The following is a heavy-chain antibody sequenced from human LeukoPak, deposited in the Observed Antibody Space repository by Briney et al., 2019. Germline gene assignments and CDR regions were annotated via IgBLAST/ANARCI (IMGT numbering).Heavy chain of an antibody. V-gene: IGHV3-23*01. D-gene: IGHD3-10*01. CDR2: IFPSGGEI. CDR3: AKDPYYYGSGSKGNWFDP. Sequence: GGSLRLSCAASGSTFSTFAMIWVRQPPGKGLEWVSSIFPSGGEIHYADSVRGRFTISRDNSKSTLSLQMNSLRAEDTAIYYCAKDPYYYGSGSKGNWFDPWGQGTLVTVSS. J-gene: IGHJ5*02. CDR1: GSTFSTFA.